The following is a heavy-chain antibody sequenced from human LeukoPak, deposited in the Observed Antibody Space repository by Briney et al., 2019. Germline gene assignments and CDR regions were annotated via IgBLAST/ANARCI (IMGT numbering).Heavy chain of an antibody. CDR3: ARDLYSSGWLPLDY. V-gene: IGHV3-7*01. CDR1: GFTFSSYY. J-gene: IGHJ4*02. D-gene: IGHD6-19*01. CDR2: IKQDGSEE. Sequence: GGSLRLSCAASGFTFSSYYMSWVRQAPGKGLEWVANIKQDGSEEYYVDSVKGRFTISRDNAKNSLYLQMNSLRAEDTAVYYCARDLYSSGWLPLDYWGQGTLVTVSS.